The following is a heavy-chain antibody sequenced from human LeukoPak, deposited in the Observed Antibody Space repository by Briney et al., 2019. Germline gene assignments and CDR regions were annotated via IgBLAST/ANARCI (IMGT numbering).Heavy chain of an antibody. CDR3: AKGLVGSSIADFFDY. J-gene: IGHJ4*02. CDR2: ISWNSGSI. CDR1: GFTFDDYA. Sequence: GGSLRLSCAASGFTFDDYAMHWVRHAPGKGLEWVSGISWNSGSIGYADSVKGRFTISRDNAKNSLYLQMNSLRGEDMALYYCAKGLVGSSIADFFDYWGQGILVTVSS. D-gene: IGHD6-6*01. V-gene: IGHV3-9*03.